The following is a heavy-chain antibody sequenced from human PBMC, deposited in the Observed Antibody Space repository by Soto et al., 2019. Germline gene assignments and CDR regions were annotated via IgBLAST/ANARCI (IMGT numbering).Heavy chain of an antibody. V-gene: IGHV3-53*01. CDR3: ARCNSSSCCSDEAFDI. Sequence: HPGGSLRLSCAASGITVSSNYMSWVRQAPGKGLEWVSGMHSGGSTSYAYSVQGRFNISRDNSKNTLYLQMNSLRAEDTAVYYCARCNSSSCCSDEAFDIWGQGTMVTVSS. D-gene: IGHD6-13*01. J-gene: IGHJ3*02. CDR2: MHSGGST. CDR1: GITVSSNY.